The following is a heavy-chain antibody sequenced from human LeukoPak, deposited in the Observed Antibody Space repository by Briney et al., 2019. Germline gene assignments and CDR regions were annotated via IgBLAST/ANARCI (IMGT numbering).Heavy chain of an antibody. CDR3: AKARVLTLVLTEFDW. CDR1: GFTFSTYA. V-gene: IGHV3-23*01. CDR2: ISADGGSP. J-gene: IGHJ4*02. Sequence: GGSLRLSCAASGFTFSTYAMSWVRQAPGKGLEWVSGISADGGSPYYADSVKGRFTISRDNSKNTLYLQMNSLGAEDTAVYYCAKARVLTLVLTEFDWWGQGTLVTVSS. D-gene: IGHD4/OR15-4a*01.